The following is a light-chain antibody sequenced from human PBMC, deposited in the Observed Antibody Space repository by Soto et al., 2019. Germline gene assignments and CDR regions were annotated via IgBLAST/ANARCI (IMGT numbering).Light chain of an antibody. CDR1: SSDVGSYNL. CDR3: CSYAGGSTWV. Sequence: QSVLTQPASVSGSPGQSITISCTGTSSDVGSYNLVSWYQQHPGKAPKLMIYEGSKRPSGVSNRFSGSKSGNTASLTISGLQAEDEADYYCCSYAGGSTWVFSGGTKLTVL. V-gene: IGLV2-23*01. J-gene: IGLJ3*02. CDR2: EGS.